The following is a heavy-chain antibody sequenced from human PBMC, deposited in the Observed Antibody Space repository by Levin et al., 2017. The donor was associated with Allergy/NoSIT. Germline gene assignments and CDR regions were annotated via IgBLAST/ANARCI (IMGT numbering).Heavy chain of an antibody. J-gene: IGHJ4*02. CDR3: ATAAGWYFDY. Sequence: LGESLKISCKASGYTFTGYYMHWVRQAPGQGLEWMGWINPNSGGTNYAQKFQGRVTMTRDTSISTAYMELSRLRSDDTAVYYCATAAGWYFDYWGQGTLVTVSS. D-gene: IGHD6-13*01. CDR2: INPNSGGT. CDR1: GYTFTGYY. V-gene: IGHV1-2*02.